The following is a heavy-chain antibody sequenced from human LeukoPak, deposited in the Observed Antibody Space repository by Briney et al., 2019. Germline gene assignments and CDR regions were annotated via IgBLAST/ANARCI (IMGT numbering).Heavy chain of an antibody. D-gene: IGHD3-3*01. CDR2: IYYSGST. V-gene: IGHV4-59*12. J-gene: IGHJ4*02. CDR1: GGSISSYY. CDR3: ASARWSY. Sequence: PSETLSLTCTVSGGSISSYYWSWIRQPPGKGLEWIGYIYYSGSTNYNPSLKSRVTISVDTSKNQFSLRLRSVTAADTAIYYCASARWSYWGQGTLVTVSS.